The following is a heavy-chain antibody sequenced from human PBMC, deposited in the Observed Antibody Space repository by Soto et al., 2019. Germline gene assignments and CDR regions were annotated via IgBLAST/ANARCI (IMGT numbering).Heavy chain of an antibody. D-gene: IGHD2-21*01. CDR1: GAALDSGNYY. CDR2: IYVTGAV. Sequence: SETLSLTCSVSGAALDSGNYYWSWIRQVPGKGLEWIGHIYVTGAVDYNPSLRDRITISQDTSERRFSLNLRLVTAADTAVYYCARLRIATNNYKWFDPWGQGTLVTVSS. V-gene: IGHV4-31*03. J-gene: IGHJ5*02. CDR3: ARLRIATNNYKWFDP.